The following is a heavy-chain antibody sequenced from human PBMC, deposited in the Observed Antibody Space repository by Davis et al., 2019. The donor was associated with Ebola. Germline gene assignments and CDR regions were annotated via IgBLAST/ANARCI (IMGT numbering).Heavy chain of an antibody. J-gene: IGHJ4*02. Sequence: ASVKVSCKASGYTFTSYGISWVRQAPGQGLEWMGWISAYNGNTNYAQKFQGRVTMTRDTSISTAYMELSGLTSEDTGVYYYATVGLQLWGQGTLVTVSS. CDR1: GYTFTSYG. CDR2: ISAYNGNT. D-gene: IGHD1-1*01. V-gene: IGHV1-18*01. CDR3: ATVGLQL.